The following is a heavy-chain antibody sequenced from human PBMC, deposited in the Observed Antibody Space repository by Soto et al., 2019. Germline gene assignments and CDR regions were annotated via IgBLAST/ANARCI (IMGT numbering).Heavy chain of an antibody. V-gene: IGHV3-9*01. Sequence: HPGGSLRLSCAASGFTFDDYAMHWVRQAPGKGLEWVSGISWNSGSIGYADSVKGRFTISRDNSKNTLYLQMNSLRAEDTAVYYCAKDQLQWLAYYYYGMDVWGQGTTVTVSS. J-gene: IGHJ6*02. CDR2: ISWNSGSI. CDR1: GFTFDDYA. D-gene: IGHD6-19*01. CDR3: AKDQLQWLAYYYYGMDV.